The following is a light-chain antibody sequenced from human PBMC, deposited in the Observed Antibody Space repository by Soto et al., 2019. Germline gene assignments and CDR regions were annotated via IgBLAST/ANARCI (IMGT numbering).Light chain of an antibody. CDR1: SSDVGGYNY. CDR3: SSYTSSSPHVV. J-gene: IGLJ2*01. CDR2: EVS. V-gene: IGLV2-14*01. Sequence: QSALTQPASVSGSPGQSITISFTGTSSDVGGYNYVSWYQQHPGNAPKLMIYEVSNRPSGVSNRFSGSKSGNTASLTISGLQAEDEADFYCSSYTSSSPHVVFGGGTKLTVL.